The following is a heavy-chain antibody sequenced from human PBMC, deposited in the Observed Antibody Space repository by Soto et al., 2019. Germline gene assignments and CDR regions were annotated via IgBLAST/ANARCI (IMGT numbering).Heavy chain of an antibody. V-gene: IGHV3-30*03. CDR3: AGPPLYDFWSGYRSGYYYGMDV. CDR2: ISYDGSKK. CDR1: GFTFSSYG. Sequence: GGSLRLSCAASGFTFSSYGMHWVRQAPGKGLEWVADISYDGSKKYYADSVKGRFTISRGNSKNTLYLQMNSLRAEGTAVYYCAGPPLYDFWSGYRSGYYYGMDVWGQGTTVTVSS. D-gene: IGHD3-3*01. J-gene: IGHJ6*02.